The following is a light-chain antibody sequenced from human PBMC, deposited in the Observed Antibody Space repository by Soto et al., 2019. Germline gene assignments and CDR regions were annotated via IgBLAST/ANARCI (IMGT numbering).Light chain of an antibody. V-gene: IGLV1-51*02. CDR3: GTWDSSLTAVI. CDR2: ESN. CDR1: SSNIGKNH. Sequence: QSVLTQPPSVSAAPGQKVTISCSGSSSNIGKNHVSWYQQVPGTAPKLLIYESNKRPSGIPDRFSGSKSGTSATLGIAGLQTGDEADYYCGTWDSSLTAVIFGGGTKVTVL. J-gene: IGLJ2*01.